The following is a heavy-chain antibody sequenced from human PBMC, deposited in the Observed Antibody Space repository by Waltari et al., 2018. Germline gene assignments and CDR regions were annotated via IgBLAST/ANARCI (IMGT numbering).Heavy chain of an antibody. CDR2: IYNGGT. J-gene: IGHJ4*02. CDR3: ATDWNADYIFDQ. CDR1: GLSVPTNY. V-gene: IGHV3-66*01. Sequence: EVQLVASGGGLVQPGGSLRLSCAASGLSVPTNYMNWVRQIPMKGLEWVSVIYNGGTYYADSVKGRFTISRDTSKNTVYLQMNSLRAEDTAVYYCATDWNADYIFDQWGQGTLVTISS. D-gene: IGHD4-17*01.